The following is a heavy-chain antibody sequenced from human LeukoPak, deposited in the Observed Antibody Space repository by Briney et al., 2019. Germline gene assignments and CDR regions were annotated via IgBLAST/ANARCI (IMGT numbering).Heavy chain of an antibody. D-gene: IGHD6-19*01. CDR2: IWFDENNR. V-gene: IGHV3-33*01. Sequence: GRSLRLSCAASGLIFSSYGMHWVRQAQGKGLEWVAVIWFDENNRYYADSVKGRFTISRDNSKNTLYLQMNSLRAEDTAVYYCARAMSGGWVADYWGQGILVTVSS. CDR1: GLIFSSYG. CDR3: ARAMSGGWVADY. J-gene: IGHJ4*02.